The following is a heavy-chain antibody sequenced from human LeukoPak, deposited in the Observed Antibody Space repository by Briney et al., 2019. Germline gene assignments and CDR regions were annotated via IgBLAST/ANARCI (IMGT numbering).Heavy chain of an antibody. J-gene: IGHJ6*03. D-gene: IGHD6-13*01. CDR3: ARSSYSSSWYTQSFLSDYYMDV. V-gene: IGHV3-21*01. CDR1: GFTFSSYS. CDR2: ISSSSSYI. Sequence: GGSLRLSCAASGFTFSSYSMNWVRQAPGKGLEWVSSISSSSSYIYYADSVKGRFTISRDNAKDSLYLQMNSLRAEDTAVYYCARSSYSSSWYTQSFLSDYYMDVWGKGTTVTVSS.